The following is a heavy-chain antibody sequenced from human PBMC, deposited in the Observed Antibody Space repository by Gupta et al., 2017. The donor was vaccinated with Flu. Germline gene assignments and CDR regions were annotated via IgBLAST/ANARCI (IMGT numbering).Heavy chain of an antibody. Sequence: GLIFSNYEMNWVRQAPGKGLEWIAYILSSGGWTYYADSVRGRFTISRDNDDNSLYLEMKSLRPDDTAVYFCARGLGGRFDPWGQGTLVSVSS. D-gene: IGHD1-26*01. CDR3: ARGLGGRFDP. J-gene: IGHJ5*02. CDR2: ILSSGGWT. V-gene: IGHV3-48*03. CDR1: GLIFSNYE.